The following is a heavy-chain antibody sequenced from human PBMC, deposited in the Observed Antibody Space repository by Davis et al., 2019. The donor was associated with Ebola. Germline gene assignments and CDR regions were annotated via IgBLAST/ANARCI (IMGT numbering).Heavy chain of an antibody. CDR2: IKQDGSEK. D-gene: IGHD2-21*02. J-gene: IGHJ4*02. Sequence: GGSLRLSCAASGFTFSSYWMSWVRQAPGKGLEWVANIKQDGSEKYYVDSVKGRFTISRDNSKNTLYLQMNSLRAEDTAVYYCAKRRLVTAEGDFDYWGQTTLVTVSS. CDR1: GFTFSSYW. CDR3: AKRRLVTAEGDFDY. V-gene: IGHV3-7*03.